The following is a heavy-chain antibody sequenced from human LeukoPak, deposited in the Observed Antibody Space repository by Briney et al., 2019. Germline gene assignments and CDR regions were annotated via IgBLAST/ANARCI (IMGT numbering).Heavy chain of an antibody. J-gene: IGHJ4*02. CDR1: GFTFSNAW. V-gene: IGHV3-48*01. CDR3: ARSDYGGPLLFDY. D-gene: IGHD4-23*01. Sequence: PGGSLRLSCAASGFTFSNAWMSWVRQAPGKGLEGVSYISSCSSSTIYYADSVKGRFTISRDNAKNSLYLQMNSLRAEDTAVYYCARSDYGGPLLFDYWGQGTLVTVSS. CDR2: ISSCSSSTI.